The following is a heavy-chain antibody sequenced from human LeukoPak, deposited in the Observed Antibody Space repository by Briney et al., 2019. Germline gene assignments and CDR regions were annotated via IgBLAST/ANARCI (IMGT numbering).Heavy chain of an antibody. Sequence: PSETLSLTCSVSGGSIGDDYWGWIRQSPGSGLEWIGYIYISETTTYNPSLEGRVTISVDKAKNQVTLKLRSVTAADTAVYYCARQYLYNWFDFWGQGTLVIVSP. J-gene: IGHJ5*01. V-gene: IGHV4-59*08. CDR2: IYISETT. CDR1: GGSIGDDY. CDR3: ARQYLYNWFDF.